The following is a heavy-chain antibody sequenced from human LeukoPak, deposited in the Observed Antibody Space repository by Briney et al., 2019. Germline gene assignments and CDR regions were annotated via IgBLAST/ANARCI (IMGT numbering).Heavy chain of an antibody. CDR2: IYHSGST. CDR3: ATLAAAGDFQH. V-gene: IGHV4-38-2*01. J-gene: IGHJ1*01. D-gene: IGHD6-13*01. CDR1: GYSISSGYY. Sequence: SETLSLTCAVSGYSISSGYYWGWIRQPPGKGLEWIGSIYHSGSTYYNPSLKGRVTISVDTSKNQFSLKLSSVTAADTAVYYCATLAAAGDFQHWGQGTLVTVSS.